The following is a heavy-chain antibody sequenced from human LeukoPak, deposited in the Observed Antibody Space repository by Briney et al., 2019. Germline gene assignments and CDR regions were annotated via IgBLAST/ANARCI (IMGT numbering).Heavy chain of an antibody. J-gene: IGHJ4*02. Sequence: PGGTLRLSCAASAFTISNNGMNWVRQARGKGLQWVSGISPRGDITYYADSVKGRFTLSRDNYKNTLYLEVISLTAEDTAVYYCAKDDAWLQFGEWSQGTLVTVSS. D-gene: IGHD3-10*01. V-gene: IGHV3-23*01. CDR2: ISPRGDIT. CDR3: AKDDAWLQFGE. CDR1: AFTISNNG.